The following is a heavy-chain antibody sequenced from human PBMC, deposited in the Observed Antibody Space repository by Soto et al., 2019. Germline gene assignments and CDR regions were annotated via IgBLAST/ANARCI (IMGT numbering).Heavy chain of an antibody. J-gene: IGHJ4*02. Sequence: ESLKISCKASGYAFSRYWIGWVRQMPGKGLEWIGYIYSSGSTKYSPSLKSRVTISLDTSKNQFSLKLRSVTPADTAVYYCARDAGSGTNYFDYWGQGALVTVSS. D-gene: IGHD3-10*01. CDR1: GYAFSRYW. V-gene: IGHV4-59*01. CDR3: ARDAGSGTNYFDY. CDR2: IYSSGST.